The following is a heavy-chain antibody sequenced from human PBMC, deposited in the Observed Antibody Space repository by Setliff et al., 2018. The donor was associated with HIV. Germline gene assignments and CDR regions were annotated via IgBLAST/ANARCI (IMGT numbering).Heavy chain of an antibody. CDR3: ARGGITAYYFDH. CDR1: GDSVSSDSAA. Sequence: SQTLSLTCAISGDSVSSDSAAWNWIRQSPSRGLEWLARTYYRSKWYTDYAVSVKSRITINPDTSRNQFSLQLSSVIPDDSAVYFCARGGITAYYFDHWVQGTLVTVS. D-gene: IGHD5-18*01. V-gene: IGHV6-1*01. CDR2: TYYRSKWYT. J-gene: IGHJ4*02.